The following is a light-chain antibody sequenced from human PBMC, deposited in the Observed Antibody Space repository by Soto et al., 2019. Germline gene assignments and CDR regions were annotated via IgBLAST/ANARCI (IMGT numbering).Light chain of an antibody. Sequence: QSALTQPPSASGSPGHSVTISCTGTSSEVGGYNYVSWYQQHPGKAPKLVIYEVSKRPSGVPDRFSGSKSGNTASLTVSGLQAEDEADYYCSSYAGSNNFPYVFGTGTKLTVL. J-gene: IGLJ1*01. V-gene: IGLV2-8*01. CDR2: EVS. CDR1: SSEVGGYNY. CDR3: SSYAGSNNFPYV.